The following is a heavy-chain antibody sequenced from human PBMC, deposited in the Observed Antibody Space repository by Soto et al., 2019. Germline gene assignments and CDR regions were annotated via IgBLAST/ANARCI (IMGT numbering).Heavy chain of an antibody. V-gene: IGHV3-15*01. CDR3: TTESYYDFWSGRAHYYYSYMDV. Sequence: PGWSLRLSCAASEFTVSNAWMSWVRQAPGKGLEWVGHIKSKTDGGTIDYAAPVKGRFTISRDDSKNTLYLQMNSLKTEDTAVYYCTTESYYDFWSGRAHYYYSYMDVWGKGTTVTVSS. CDR1: EFTVSNAW. CDR2: IKSKTDGGTI. D-gene: IGHD3-3*01. J-gene: IGHJ6*03.